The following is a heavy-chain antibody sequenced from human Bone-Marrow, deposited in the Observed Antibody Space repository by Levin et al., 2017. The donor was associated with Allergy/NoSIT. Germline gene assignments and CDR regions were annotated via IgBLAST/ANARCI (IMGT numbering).Heavy chain of an antibody. CDR3: ARDLYSSGWYVSYFDF. CDR1: GDSLNNSPYY. V-gene: IGHV4-39*07. CDR2: IFYDGGT. Sequence: ESLKISCTVSGDSLNNSPYYWAWVRQAPGKGLEWIGTIFYDGGTFYNPSLAGRVTLSVDTSNDQFSLRLTSVAAADTAVYYCARDLYSSGWYVSYFDFWGQGILVTVSS. D-gene: IGHD6-19*01. J-gene: IGHJ4*02.